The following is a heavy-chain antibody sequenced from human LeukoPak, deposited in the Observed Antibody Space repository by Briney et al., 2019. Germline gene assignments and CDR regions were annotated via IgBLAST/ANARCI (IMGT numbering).Heavy chain of an antibody. J-gene: IGHJ4*02. Sequence: EASVKVSCKASGYTFTSYGMSWVRQAPGQGLEWMGWISAYNGNTNYAQKLQGRVTMTTDTSTSTAYMELRSLRSDDTAVYYCARAAAGELDYWGQGTLVSVSS. V-gene: IGHV1-18*01. CDR1: GYTFTSYG. CDR3: ARAAAGELDY. D-gene: IGHD6-13*01. CDR2: ISAYNGNT.